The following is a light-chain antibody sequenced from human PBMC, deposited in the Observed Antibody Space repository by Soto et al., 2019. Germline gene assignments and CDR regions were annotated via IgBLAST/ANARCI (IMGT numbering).Light chain of an antibody. CDR3: QQSYSTPL. CDR2: AAS. CDR1: QSISSY. J-gene: IGKJ4*01. V-gene: IGKV1-39*01. Sequence: DIQMTQSPSSLSASVGDRVTITCRASQSISSYLYWYQQKPGKAPKLLIYAASSLESGVPSRFSGSGSGTDFAITISSLQPEDFAKYYCQQSYSTPLFGGGTKVYIK.